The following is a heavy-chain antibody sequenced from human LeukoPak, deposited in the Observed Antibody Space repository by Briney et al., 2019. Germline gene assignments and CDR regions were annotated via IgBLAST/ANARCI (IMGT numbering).Heavy chain of an antibody. D-gene: IGHD2-2*01. Sequence: PSETLSLTCAVYGGSFGGYYWSWIRQPPGKGLEWIGEINHSGSTNYNPSLKSRVTISVDTSKNQYSLKLSSVTAADTAVYYCARAALPAGYYYYYYYMDVWGKGTTVTVSS. CDR2: INHSGST. CDR3: ARAALPAGYYYYYYYMDV. J-gene: IGHJ6*03. V-gene: IGHV4-34*01. CDR1: GGSFGGYY.